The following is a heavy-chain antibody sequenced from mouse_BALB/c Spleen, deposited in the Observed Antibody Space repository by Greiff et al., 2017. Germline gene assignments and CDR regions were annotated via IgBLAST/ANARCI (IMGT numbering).Heavy chain of an antibody. V-gene: IGHV1S56*01. D-gene: IGHD2-14*01. CDR1: GYTFTSYY. CDR3: ARNYRYDGWFAY. J-gene: IGHJ3*01. Sequence: QVQLQQSGPELVKPGASVKMSCKASGYTFTSYYIHWVKQRPGQGLEWIGWIYPGDGSTKYNEKFKGKTTLTADKSSSTAYMLLSSLTSEDSAIYFCARNYRYDGWFAYWGQGTLVTVSA. CDR2: IYPGDGST.